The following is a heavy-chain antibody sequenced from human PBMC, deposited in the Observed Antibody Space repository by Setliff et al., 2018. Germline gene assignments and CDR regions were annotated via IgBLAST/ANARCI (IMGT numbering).Heavy chain of an antibody. J-gene: IGHJ5*02. Sequence: SETLSLTCTVSGGSISSGSYYWSWIRQPAGKGLEWIGRIYTSGSTNYNPSLKSRVTISVDTSKNQFSLKLSSVTAADTAVYYCARDLQLSSWFDPWGQGTLVTVSS. CDR2: IYTSGST. CDR3: ARDLQLSSWFDP. V-gene: IGHV4-61*02. D-gene: IGHD1-1*01. CDR1: GGSISSGSYY.